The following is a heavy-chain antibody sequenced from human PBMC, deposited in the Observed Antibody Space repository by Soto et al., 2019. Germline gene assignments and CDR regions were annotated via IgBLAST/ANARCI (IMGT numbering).Heavy chain of an antibody. Sequence: GGSLRLSCAASGFTFSSYGMHWVRQAPGKGLEWVAVIWYDGSNKYYADSVKGRFTISRDNSKNTLYLQMNSLRDEDTAVYYCARDCCIITSQNIRIRENDAFDIWGQGTMVTVSS. D-gene: IGHD3-10*01. CDR1: GFTFSSYG. J-gene: IGHJ3*02. CDR2: IWYDGSNK. V-gene: IGHV3-33*01. CDR3: ARDCCIITSQNIRIRENDAFDI.